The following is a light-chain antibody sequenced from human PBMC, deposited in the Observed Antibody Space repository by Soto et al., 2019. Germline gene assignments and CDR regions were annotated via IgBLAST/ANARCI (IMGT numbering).Light chain of an antibody. CDR3: QQRGNWPPT. Sequence: EIVLTQSPATLSLSPGERATLSCRASQSIGSFLAWYQQKPGQPPRLLIYAASNRATGIPGRFSGSGSGTEFTLTISSLEPEDFAFYYCQQRGNWPPTFGPGTKVNIK. V-gene: IGKV3-11*01. J-gene: IGKJ3*01. CDR2: AAS. CDR1: QSIGSF.